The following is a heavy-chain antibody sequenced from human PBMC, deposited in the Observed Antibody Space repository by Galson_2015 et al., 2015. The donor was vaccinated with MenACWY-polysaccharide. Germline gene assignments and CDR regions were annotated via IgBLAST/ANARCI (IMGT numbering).Heavy chain of an antibody. CDR2: ISYDGTNK. D-gene: IGHD2-2*01. CDR1: GFTFSRYA. CDR3: ARTYCDRTTCYGLDV. V-gene: IGHV3-30-3*01. J-gene: IGHJ6*02. Sequence: SLRLSCAASGFTFSRYAMHWVRQAPGKGLEWVTIISYDGTNKYYADSVKGRFTISRDNSKNTLYLQMNSLRAEDTAVYYCARTYCDRTTCYGLDVWGQGTTVTVSS.